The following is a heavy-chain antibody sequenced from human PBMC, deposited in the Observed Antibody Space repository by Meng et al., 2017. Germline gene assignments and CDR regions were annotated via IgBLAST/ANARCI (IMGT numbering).Heavy chain of an antibody. J-gene: IGHJ4*02. V-gene: IGHV1-8*01. CDR1: GYTFTSYD. CDR2: MNPNSGNT. CDR3: ARGWFSRKRGYSYGSAAGALLYYFDY. D-gene: IGHD5-18*01. Sequence: ASVKVSCKASGYTFTSYDINWVRQATGQGLEWMGWMNPNSGNTGYAQKFQGRVTMTRNTSISTAYMELSNLRSEDTAVYYCARGWFSRKRGYSYGSAAGALLYYFDYWGQGTLVTVSS.